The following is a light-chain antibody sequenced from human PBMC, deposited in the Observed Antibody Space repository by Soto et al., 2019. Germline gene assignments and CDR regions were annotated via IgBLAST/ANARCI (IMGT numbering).Light chain of an antibody. CDR3: QHLNNYPPFT. V-gene: IGKV3-15*01. CDR1: QSISRS. J-gene: IGKJ3*01. CDR2: DAS. Sequence: EIVLTQSPAILSVSPGERATLSCRASQSISRSLAWYQQKPGQAPRLLISDASTRATGIPARFSGSGSGTEFTLTISSLQSEDFALYYCQHLNNYPPFTFGPGTKVDLE.